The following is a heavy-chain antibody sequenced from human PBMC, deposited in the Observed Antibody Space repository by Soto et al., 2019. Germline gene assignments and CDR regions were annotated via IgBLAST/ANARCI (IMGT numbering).Heavy chain of an antibody. CDR3: ARGMVREKAFDY. J-gene: IGHJ4*02. D-gene: IGHD3-10*01. Sequence: QVQLQESGPGLVKPSQTLSLTCTVSGGSISSGGYYWSWIRQHPGKGLEWIGYIYYSGSTYYNPSLKSRVTISVDTSKTQFSLKLSSVTAADTAVYYCARGMVREKAFDYWGQGTLVTVSS. CDR1: GGSISSGGYY. CDR2: IYYSGST. V-gene: IGHV4-31*03.